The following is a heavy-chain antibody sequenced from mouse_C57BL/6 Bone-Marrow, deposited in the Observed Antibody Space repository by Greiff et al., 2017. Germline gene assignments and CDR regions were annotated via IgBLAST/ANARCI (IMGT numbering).Heavy chain of an antibody. V-gene: IGHV5-4*01. CDR3: ARGEVAGY. CDR2: ISDGGSYT. Sequence: EVQVVESGGGLVKPGGSLKLSCAASGFTFSSYAMSWVRQTPEKRLEWVATISDGGSYTYYPAPVKGRFTLSRDNAKNNLYLQMSHRKSEDTAMYYCARGEVAGYWGQGTTLTVSS. CDR1: GFTFSSYA. J-gene: IGHJ2*01. D-gene: IGHD1-1*01.